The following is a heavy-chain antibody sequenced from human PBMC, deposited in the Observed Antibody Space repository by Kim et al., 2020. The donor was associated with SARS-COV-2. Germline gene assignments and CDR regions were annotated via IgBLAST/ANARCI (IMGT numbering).Heavy chain of an antibody. CDR1: GFTFSSYS. CDR3: ARHESAYSYGWDGYYYGMDV. CDR2: ISSSSSYI. Sequence: GGSLRLSCAASGFTFSSYSMNWVRQAPGKGLEWVSSISSSSSYIYYADSVKGRFTISRDNAKNSLYLQMNSLRAEDTAVYYCARHESAYSYGWDGYYYGMDVWGQGTTVTVSS. D-gene: IGHD5-18*01. V-gene: IGHV3-21*01. J-gene: IGHJ6*02.